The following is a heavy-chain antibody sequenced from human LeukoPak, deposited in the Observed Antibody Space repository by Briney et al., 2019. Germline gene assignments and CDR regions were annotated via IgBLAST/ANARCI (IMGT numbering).Heavy chain of an antibody. CDR3: ARGLRPYYYYYMDV. CDR1: GFTFSSYS. Sequence: GGSLRLSCAASGFTFSSYSMNWVRQAPGKGLEWVSSISSSSSYIYYADSVKGRFTISRDNAKNSLYLQVNSLRAEDTAVYYCARGLRPYYYYYMDVWGKGTTVTVSS. CDR2: ISSSSSYI. J-gene: IGHJ6*03. D-gene: IGHD3-16*01. V-gene: IGHV3-21*01.